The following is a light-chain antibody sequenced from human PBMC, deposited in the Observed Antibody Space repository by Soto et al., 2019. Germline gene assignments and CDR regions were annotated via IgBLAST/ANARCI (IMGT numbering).Light chain of an antibody. CDR3: SSYTSSNTFYV. V-gene: IGLV2-14*03. J-gene: IGLJ1*01. CDR2: EVT. Sequence: QSALTQPASVSGSPGQSITISCTGTSSDIGANNFVSWYQQHPGKAPKVLIYEVTNRPSGVSNRFSGSKSGNTASLTISGLQAEDEADYYCSSYTSSNTFYVFGTGTKLTVL. CDR1: SSDIGANNF.